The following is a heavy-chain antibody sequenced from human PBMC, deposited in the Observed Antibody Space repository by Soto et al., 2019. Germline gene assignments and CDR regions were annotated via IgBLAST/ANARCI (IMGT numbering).Heavy chain of an antibody. CDR3: ARDSLKYTSSSSYFYGMDV. CDR2: INPYSGAT. CDR1: GYTFTGYY. D-gene: IGHD6-6*01. V-gene: IGHV1-2*02. J-gene: IGHJ6*02. Sequence: ASVKVSCKASGYTFTGYYIHWVRQAHGQGLEWMGWINPYSGATNYAQKFQGRVTMTGVTSISTAYMDLSRLRSDDTAVYYCARDSLKYTSSSSYFYGMDVWGHGTTVTVSS.